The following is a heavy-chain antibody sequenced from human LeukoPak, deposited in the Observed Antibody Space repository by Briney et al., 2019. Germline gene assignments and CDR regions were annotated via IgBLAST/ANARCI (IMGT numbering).Heavy chain of an antibody. CDR3: ARVMRLAGNYVGYAFDI. V-gene: IGHV1-18*01. D-gene: IGHD1-7*01. CDR2: ISAYNGNT. J-gene: IGHJ3*02. Sequence: ASVKVSCKASGYTFTSYGISWVRQAPGQGLEWMGWISAYNGNTNYAQKLQGRVTMTTDTSTSTAYMELRSLRSDDTAVYYCARVMRLAGNYVGYAFDIWGQGTMVTVSS. CDR1: GYTFTSYG.